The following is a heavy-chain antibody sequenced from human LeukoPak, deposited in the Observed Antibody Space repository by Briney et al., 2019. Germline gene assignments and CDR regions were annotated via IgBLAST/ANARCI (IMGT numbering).Heavy chain of an antibody. J-gene: IGHJ4*02. CDR2: IKQDGSEK. D-gene: IGHD2/OR15-2a*01. CDR3: SRFVTVPGNPQDY. Sequence: PGGSLRLSCAASGFTFSSYWMSWVRQAPGKGLEWVANIKQDGSEKYYVDSVKGRFTISRDNAKNSLYLQMNSLRAEDTAVYYCSRFVTVPGNPQDYWGQGTLVTVSS. CDR1: GFTFSSYW. V-gene: IGHV3-7*01.